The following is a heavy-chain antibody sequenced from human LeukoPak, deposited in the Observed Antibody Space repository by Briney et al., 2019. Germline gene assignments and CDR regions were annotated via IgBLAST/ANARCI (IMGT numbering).Heavy chain of an antibody. CDR1: GGSISSSSYY. Sequence: SETLSLTCTVSGGSISSSSYYWGWIRQPPGKXXEWIGSIYYSGSTYYNPSLKSRVTISVDTSKNQFSLKLSSVTAADTAVYYCARRPDYAGLDYWGQGTLVTVSS. J-gene: IGHJ4*02. CDR2: IYYSGST. CDR3: ARRPDYAGLDY. D-gene: IGHD4-17*01. V-gene: IGHV4-39*01.